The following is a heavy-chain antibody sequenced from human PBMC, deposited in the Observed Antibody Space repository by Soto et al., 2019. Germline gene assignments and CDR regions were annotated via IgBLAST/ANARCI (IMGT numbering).Heavy chain of an antibody. V-gene: IGHV3-23*01. J-gene: IGHJ4*02. Sequence: GGSLRLSCAYSVFRFSSYSMSWVRHTPGKGLEWVAAITATGDRTYYADSVTGRFTISRDNSKKTHYLQMTSLRAEDTAMYYCATTNGYFEYWGQGTPVIGS. CDR2: ITATGDRT. CDR1: VFRFSSYS. CDR3: ATTNGYFEY. D-gene: IGHD5-12*01.